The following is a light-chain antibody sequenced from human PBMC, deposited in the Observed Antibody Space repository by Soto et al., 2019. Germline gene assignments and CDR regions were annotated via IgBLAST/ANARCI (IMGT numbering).Light chain of an antibody. J-gene: IGKJ1*01. V-gene: IGKV3-20*01. Sequence: IVLTQSPGTLSLSPGERATLSCRASESIIGNSLAWYQQKPGQAPRLLISGISNRATGIPDRFSGSWSGTDFTLTISRLEPEYFVVYYCQQYGRARSFGQGTKVEIK. CDR1: ESIIGNS. CDR2: GIS. CDR3: QQYGRARS.